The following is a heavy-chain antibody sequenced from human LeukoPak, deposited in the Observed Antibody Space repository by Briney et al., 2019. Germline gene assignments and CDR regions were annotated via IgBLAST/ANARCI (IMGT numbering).Heavy chain of an antibody. D-gene: IGHD2-21*02. CDR2: INPNIGDA. CDR1: GYTFTDYF. CDR3: ARMALDGGDSIGFDS. V-gene: IGHV1-2*02. J-gene: IGHJ5*01. Sequence: ASMKVSCKASGYTFTDYFIHWVRQAPGQGLEWMGWINPNIGDASYAQKFQDRVTMTRDRSINTAYMELSRLTSGDTAVYYCARMALDGGDSIGFDSWGQGTLVTVSS.